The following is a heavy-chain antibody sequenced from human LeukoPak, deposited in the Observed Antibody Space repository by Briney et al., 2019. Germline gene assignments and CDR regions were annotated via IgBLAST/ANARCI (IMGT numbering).Heavy chain of an antibody. J-gene: IGHJ4*02. CDR1: GFTFSSYW. CDR3: ARDPDYGDYATFDY. CDR2: IKQDGSEK. Sequence: GGSLRLSCAASGFTFSSYWMSWVRQAPGKGLEWVANIKQDGSEKYYVDSVKGRFTISRHNAQNSLYLQMNSLRAEDTAVYYCARDPDYGDYATFDYWGQGTLVTVSS. D-gene: IGHD4-17*01. V-gene: IGHV3-7*01.